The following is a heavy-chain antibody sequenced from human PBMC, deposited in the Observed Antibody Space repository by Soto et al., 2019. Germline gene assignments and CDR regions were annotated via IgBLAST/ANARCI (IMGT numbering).Heavy chain of an antibody. CDR3: ARGKRMDENYYYYGMDI. CDR1: RYTVIPCS. Sequence: AAVTVSYKPSRYTVIPCSMHWVRQPPRHSLEWMGWINEATGHTRPQQGFQDTVHITSETSENTAHMGLSVRGPRGPALYYCARGKRMDENYYYYGMDIWGQGTTVTVSS. V-gene: IGHV1-3*01. CDR2: INEATGHT. J-gene: IGHJ6*02.